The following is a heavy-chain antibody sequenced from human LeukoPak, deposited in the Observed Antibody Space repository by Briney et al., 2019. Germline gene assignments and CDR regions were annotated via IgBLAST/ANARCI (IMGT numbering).Heavy chain of an antibody. CDR2: IYYSGST. CDR3: ARGILAKGYFDL. V-gene: IGHV4-59*12. CDR1: GDSISYYY. J-gene: IGHJ2*01. D-gene: IGHD3-3*01. Sequence: SETLSLSCNVSGDSISYYYWSWIRQPPGKGLEWIGYIYYSGSTNYNTFLKSRVTISVDTSKNQFSLKLTSVTAADTAVYYCARGILAKGYFDLWGRDTLVTVSS.